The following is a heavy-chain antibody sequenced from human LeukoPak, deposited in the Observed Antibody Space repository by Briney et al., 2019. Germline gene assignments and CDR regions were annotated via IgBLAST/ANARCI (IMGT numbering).Heavy chain of an antibody. CDR2: INPSGGST. V-gene: IGHV1-46*01. CDR3: ARVIRVGKRPSHFDY. CDR1: GYTFTSYY. Sequence: ASVKVSCKASGYTFTSYYMHWVRQAPGQGLEWMGIINPSGGSTSYAQKFQGRVTMTRDTSTSTVYMELSSLRSEDTAVYYCARVIRVGKRPSHFDYWGQGTLVTVSS. J-gene: IGHJ4*02.